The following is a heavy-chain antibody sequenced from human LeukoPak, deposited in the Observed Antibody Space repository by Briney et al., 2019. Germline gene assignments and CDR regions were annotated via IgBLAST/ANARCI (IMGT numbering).Heavy chain of an antibody. V-gene: IGHV1-18*01. Sequence: GASVNVSCKASCYTFTSYGISWVGQAPRQALEWVGWISAHNRNKNYTQKLQGRVTVTTDTSTSTAHMELRSLRSDDTAVYYCAREAPVLLWFGELFGRNWFDPWGQGTLVTVSS. CDR1: CYTFTSYG. CDR2: ISAHNRNK. D-gene: IGHD3-10*01. CDR3: AREAPVLLWFGELFGRNWFDP. J-gene: IGHJ5*02.